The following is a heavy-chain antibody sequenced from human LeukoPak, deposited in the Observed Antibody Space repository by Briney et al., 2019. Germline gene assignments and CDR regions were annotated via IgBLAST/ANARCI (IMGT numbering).Heavy chain of an antibody. CDR2: IYPADSDT. D-gene: IGHD2-21*02. CDR3: ARRAYCGGDCYSDPDY. CDR1: GYSFTTFW. V-gene: IGHV5-51*01. J-gene: IGHJ4*02. Sequence: GESLKISCQGSGYSFTTFWIGWVRQMPGKGLEWMGIIYPADSDTRYSPSFQGQVTISADKSISTAYLQWSSLKASDTAMYYCARRAYCGGDCYSDPDYWGQGTLVTVSS.